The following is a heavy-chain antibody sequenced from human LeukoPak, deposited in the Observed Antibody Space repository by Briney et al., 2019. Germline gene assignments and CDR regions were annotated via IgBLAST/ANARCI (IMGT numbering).Heavy chain of an antibody. Sequence: ASVKVSCMASGYTFTGYYMHWVRQAPGQGLEWMGWINPNTGGTNYAQKFQGRVTMTSDTSISTVYMELSSLRSDDTALYYCARVPRYSTSSKNFDCWGQGALVTVSS. D-gene: IGHD6-6*01. CDR1: GYTFTGYY. V-gene: IGHV1-2*02. CDR2: INPNTGGT. J-gene: IGHJ4*02. CDR3: ARVPRYSTSSKNFDC.